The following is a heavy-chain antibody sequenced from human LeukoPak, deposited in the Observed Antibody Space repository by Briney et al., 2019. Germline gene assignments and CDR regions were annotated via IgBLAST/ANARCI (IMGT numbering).Heavy chain of an antibody. Sequence: GASVKVSCKASGYTFTSYGISWVRQAPGQGLEWMGWISAYNGNTNYAQKLQGRVTMTTDTSTSTAYMELRSLRSEDTAVYYCARDAPRGYSYGYGVVTYYFDYWGQGTLVTVSS. CDR2: ISAYNGNT. J-gene: IGHJ4*02. CDR3: ARDAPRGYSYGYGVVTYYFDY. CDR1: GYTFTSYG. V-gene: IGHV1-18*01. D-gene: IGHD5-18*01.